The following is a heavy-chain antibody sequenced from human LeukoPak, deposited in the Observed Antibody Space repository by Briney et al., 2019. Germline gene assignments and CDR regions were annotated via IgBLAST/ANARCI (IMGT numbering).Heavy chain of an antibody. CDR1: GGSISSYY. V-gene: IGHV4-59*01. Sequence: SETLSLTCTVSGGSISSYYWSWLRQPPGQGLEGFGYIYYSGSTNYNHSLKSRVTISVDTSKNQFSLKLSSVTAADTAVYYCARLYCSGGSCYFNWFDPWGQGTLVTVSS. J-gene: IGHJ5*02. CDR3: ARLYCSGGSCYFNWFDP. D-gene: IGHD2-15*01. CDR2: IYYSGST.